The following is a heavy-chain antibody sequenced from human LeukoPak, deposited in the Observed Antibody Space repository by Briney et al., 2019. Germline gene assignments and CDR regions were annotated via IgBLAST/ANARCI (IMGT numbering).Heavy chain of an antibody. CDR1: GFTFSTYS. V-gene: IGHV3-21*01. CDR3: ARVICSGGSCRFDY. D-gene: IGHD2-15*01. CDR2: ISSNSTYI. Sequence: GGSLRLSCAASGFTFSTYSMNWVRQAPGKGLEWVSSISSNSTYIYYADSVKGRFTISRDNAKNSLYLQMNSLRAEDTAVYYCARVICSGGSCRFDYWGQGTLVTVSS. J-gene: IGHJ4*02.